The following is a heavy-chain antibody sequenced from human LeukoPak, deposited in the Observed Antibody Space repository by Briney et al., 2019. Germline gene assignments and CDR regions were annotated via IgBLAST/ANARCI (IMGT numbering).Heavy chain of an antibody. V-gene: IGHV3-53*01. Sequence: GGSLRLSCAASGFTVSGNYMSWVRQAPGKGLEWVSVIYSGGSTYYADSVKGRFTISRDNSKNTLYLQMNSLRAEDTAVYYCARAVAAAALFDYWGQGTLVTVSS. CDR2: IYSGGST. D-gene: IGHD6-13*01. CDR1: GFTVSGNY. J-gene: IGHJ4*02. CDR3: ARAVAAAALFDY.